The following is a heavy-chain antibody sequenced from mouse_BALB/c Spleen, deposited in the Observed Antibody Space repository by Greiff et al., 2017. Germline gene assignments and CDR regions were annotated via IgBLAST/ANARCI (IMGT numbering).Heavy chain of an antibody. Sequence: EVQLVESGGGLVQPGGSRKLSCAASGFTFSSFGMHWVRQAPEKGLEWVAYISSGSSTIYYADTVKGRFTISRDNPKNTLFLQMTSLRSEDTAMYYCASSPTTATFAYWGQGTLVTVSA. CDR3: ASSPTTATFAY. CDR1: GFTFSSFG. V-gene: IGHV5-17*02. J-gene: IGHJ3*01. CDR2: ISSGSSTI. D-gene: IGHD1-2*01.